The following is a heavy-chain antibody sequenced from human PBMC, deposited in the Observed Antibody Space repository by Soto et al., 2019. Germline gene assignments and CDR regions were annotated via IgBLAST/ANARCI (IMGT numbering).Heavy chain of an antibody. J-gene: IGHJ6*02. CDR3: ARDRVRSDTIFGVVTVYYYGMDV. Sequence: SETLSLTCTVSGGSISRGAYYWSWIRQPPGKGLEWIGYIYYSGSTYYNPSLKSRVTISVDTSKNQFSLKLSSVTAADTAVYYCARDRVRSDTIFGVVTVYYYGMDVWGQGTTVTVSS. D-gene: IGHD3-3*01. V-gene: IGHV4-30-4*01. CDR1: GGSISRGAYY. CDR2: IYYSGST.